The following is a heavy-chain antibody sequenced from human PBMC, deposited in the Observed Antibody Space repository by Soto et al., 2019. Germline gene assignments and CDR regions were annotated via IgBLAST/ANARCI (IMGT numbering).Heavy chain of an antibody. CDR2: IYYSGST. CDR3: ARQAKLWSYDYYYYGMDV. V-gene: IGHV4-39*01. CDR1: GGSISSSSYY. Sequence: SETLSLTCTVSGGSISSSSYYWGWIRQPPGKGLEWIGSIYYSGSTYYNPSLKSRVTISVDTSKNQFSLKLSSVTAADTAVYYCARQAKLWSYDYYYYGMDVWGQGTTVTV. J-gene: IGHJ6*02. D-gene: IGHD1-26*01.